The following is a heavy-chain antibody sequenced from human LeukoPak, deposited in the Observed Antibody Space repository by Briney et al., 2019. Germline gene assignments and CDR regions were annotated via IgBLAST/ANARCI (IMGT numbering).Heavy chain of an antibody. CDR2: IRQDGDEK. CDR1: GFIFNSHW. D-gene: IGHD2-8*02. CDR3: ARVRTEWYIDL. V-gene: IGHV3-7*01. J-gene: IGHJ2*01. Sequence: GGSLRLSCAVSGFIFNSHWMTWVRQAPGVGLECVGNIRQDGDEKFYADSVRGRFTISRDNAKNSLYLHLNSLRAEDTAIYYCARVRTEWYIDLWGRGTLVTVSP.